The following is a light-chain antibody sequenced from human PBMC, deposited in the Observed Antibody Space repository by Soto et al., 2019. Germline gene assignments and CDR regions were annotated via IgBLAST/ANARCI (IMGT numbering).Light chain of an antibody. CDR3: QQRSNWPHT. J-gene: IGKJ2*01. Sequence: IVLTQSPATLSLSPGERATLSCRASQSVSSYLAWYQHKPGQAPRLLIYDASNRATGIPARFSGSGSGTDFTLTISSLAPEDFAVYYCQQRSNWPHTFGPGTKLEIK. CDR1: QSVSSY. CDR2: DAS. V-gene: IGKV3-11*01.